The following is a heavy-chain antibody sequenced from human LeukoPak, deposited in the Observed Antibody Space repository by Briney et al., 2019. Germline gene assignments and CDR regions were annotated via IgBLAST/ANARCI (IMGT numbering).Heavy chain of an antibody. CDR3: ARESYQLLGFGYYFDY. J-gene: IGHJ4*02. CDR1: GFTFSDYY. D-gene: IGHD2-2*01. Sequence: GGSLRLSCAASGFTFSDYYMSWIRQAPGKGLEWVSYISSSSSYTNYADSLKGRFTISRDNAKNSLYLQMNSLRAEDTAVYYCARESYQLLGFGYYFDYWGQGTLVTVSS. V-gene: IGHV3-11*06. CDR2: ISSSSSYT.